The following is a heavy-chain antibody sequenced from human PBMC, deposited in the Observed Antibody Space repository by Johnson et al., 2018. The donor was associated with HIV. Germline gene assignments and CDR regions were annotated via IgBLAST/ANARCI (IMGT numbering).Heavy chain of an antibody. CDR2: IYSGGST. V-gene: IGHV3-66*03. D-gene: IGHD4-11*01. CDR3: AKETRDSRSAFDV. CDR1: GFTVSSNY. J-gene: IGHJ3*01. Sequence: VQLVESGGGLIQPGGSLRLSCAASGFTVSSNYMSWVRQAPGKGLEWVSVIYSGGSTYYANSVKGRFTISRDTSKKSVFLQLNNLRPEDTAVYYCAKETRDSRSAFDVWGQGTLVTVSS.